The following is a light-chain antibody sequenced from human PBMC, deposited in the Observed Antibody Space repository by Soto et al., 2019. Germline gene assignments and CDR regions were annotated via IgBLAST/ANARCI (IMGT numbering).Light chain of an antibody. CDR1: SSDVGSYNL. V-gene: IGLV2-23*01. CDR2: EGS. CDR3: CSYAGSSTDVV. Sequence: QSVLTQPASVSGSPGQSITISCTGTSSDVGSYNLVSGYQQHPGKAAKLMIYEGSKRPSGVSNRFSGSKSGNTASLTISGLQAEDEADYYCCSYAGSSTDVVFGGGTKLTVL. J-gene: IGLJ2*01.